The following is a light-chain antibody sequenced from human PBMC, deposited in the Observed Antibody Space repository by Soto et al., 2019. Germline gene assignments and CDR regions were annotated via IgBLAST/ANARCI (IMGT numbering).Light chain of an antibody. V-gene: IGLV1-47*01. Sequence: QSVLTQPPSASGTPGQRVTISCAGSNSNIGSNNVYWYQQLPGTAPKLLIYKINQRPSGVPDRFSGSKSGTSASLAITGLQAEDEADYYCQSYDSSLSGSYVFGTGTKLTVL. CDR1: NSNIGSNN. CDR2: KIN. CDR3: QSYDSSLSGSYV. J-gene: IGLJ1*01.